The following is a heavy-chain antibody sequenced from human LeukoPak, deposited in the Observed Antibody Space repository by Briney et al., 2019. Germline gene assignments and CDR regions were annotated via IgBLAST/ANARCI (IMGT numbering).Heavy chain of an antibody. D-gene: IGHD2-15*01. CDR2: IYYSGST. J-gene: IGHJ3*02. CDR1: GGSISSSSYY. Sequence: SETLSLTCTVSGGSISSSSYYWGWIRQPPGKGLEWIGSIYYSGSTYYNPSLKSRVTISVDTSKNQFSLKLSSVTAADTAVYYCARDSTRAICGSCFLGAFDIWGQGTMVTVSS. V-gene: IGHV4-39*07. CDR3: ARDSTRAICGSCFLGAFDI.